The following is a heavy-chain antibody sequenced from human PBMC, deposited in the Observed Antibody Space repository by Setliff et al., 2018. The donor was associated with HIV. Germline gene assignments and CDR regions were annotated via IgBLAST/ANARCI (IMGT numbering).Heavy chain of an antibody. Sequence: GGSLRLSCAASGLTLSNSAMTWVRQRPGRGLEWVSLIQSGGIMYYADSVKGRFTISRDNSNNTLSLQMSSLRAEDTALYYCAKLDYYDYSGSWARKSAIDFWGRGTMVTVSS. CDR3: AKLDYYDYSGSWARKSAIDF. CDR1: GLTLSNSA. J-gene: IGHJ3*01. V-gene: IGHV3-23*01. D-gene: IGHD3-22*01. CDR2: IQSGGIM.